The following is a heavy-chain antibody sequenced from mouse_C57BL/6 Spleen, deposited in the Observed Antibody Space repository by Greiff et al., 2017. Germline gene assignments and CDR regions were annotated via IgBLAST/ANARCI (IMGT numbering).Heavy chain of an antibody. V-gene: IGHV1-64*01. CDR1: GYTFTSYW. CDR3: ARGTLITTVVATDYAMDY. D-gene: IGHD1-1*01. J-gene: IGHJ4*01. CDR2: IHPNSGST. Sequence: QVHVKQPGAELVKPGASVKLSCKASGYTFTSYWMHWVKQRPGQGLEWIGMIHPNSGSTNYNEKFKSKATLTVDKSSSTAYMQLSSLTSEDSAVYYCARGTLITTVVATDYAMDYWGQGTSVTVSS.